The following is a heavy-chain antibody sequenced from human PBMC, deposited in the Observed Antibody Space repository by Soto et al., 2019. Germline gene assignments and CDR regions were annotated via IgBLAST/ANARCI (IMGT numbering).Heavy chain of an antibody. CDR1: GFSLSTSGVG. CDR3: ARLYYYDSSGYLRPFDY. CDR2: IFWDNDK. J-gene: IGHJ4*02. D-gene: IGHD3-22*01. V-gene: IGHV2-5*02. Sequence: QITLTESGPTLVKPTQTLTLTCTFSGFSLSTSGVGVGWIRQSPGKALEWLALIFWDNDKRYSPSLRSRLTITKDASKKQVVLTMTNMDPVDTATYYCARLYYYDSSGYLRPFDYWGQGTLISVSS.